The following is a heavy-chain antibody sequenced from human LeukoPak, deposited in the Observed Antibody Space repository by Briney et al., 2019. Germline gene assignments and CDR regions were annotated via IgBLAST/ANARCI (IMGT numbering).Heavy chain of an antibody. D-gene: IGHD6-13*01. CDR2: IDTAGDT. Sequence: SGGSLRLSCEASGFSFSGYDMHWVRQAAGKGLEWVSAIDTAGDTYYSDSVRGRFTISRENAKNSLDLQMHSLRAGDTAVYYCARSPSYSSSWYALDSWGQGTLVTVSS. CDR3: ARSPSYSSSWYALDS. J-gene: IGHJ4*02. CDR1: GFSFSGYD. V-gene: IGHV3-13*01.